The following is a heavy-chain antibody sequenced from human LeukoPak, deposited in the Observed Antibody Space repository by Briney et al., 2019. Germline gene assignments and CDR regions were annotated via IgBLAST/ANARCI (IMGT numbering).Heavy chain of an antibody. V-gene: IGHV3-7*01. D-gene: IGHD2-15*01. Sequence: PGGSLRLSCAASGFTSSNAWMSWVRQAPGKGLEWVADIKQDGSGKYYVDSVKGRFTISRDNAKNSLNLQMNSLRVEDTAVYYCARDRIGWFDYWGQGTLVTVFS. CDR3: ARDRIGWFDY. CDR2: IKQDGSGK. CDR1: GFTSSNAW. J-gene: IGHJ4*02.